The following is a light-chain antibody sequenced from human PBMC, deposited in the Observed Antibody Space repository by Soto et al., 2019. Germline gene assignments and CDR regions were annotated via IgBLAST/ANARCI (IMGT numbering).Light chain of an antibody. Sequence: DIVMPQSPDSLAVSLGERSTLSCSASQSVSSRLAWYQQKPGQSPRLLIYGASTRATDVPDRFSGSGSGADFTLSISRLEPEDFAVYYCQQYGSSPPRTFGQGTKVDIK. V-gene: IGKV3-20*01. J-gene: IGKJ1*01. CDR3: QQYGSSPPRT. CDR1: QSVSSR. CDR2: GAS.